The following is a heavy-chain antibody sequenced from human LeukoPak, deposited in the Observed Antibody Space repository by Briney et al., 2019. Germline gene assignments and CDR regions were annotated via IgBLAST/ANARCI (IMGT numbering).Heavy chain of an antibody. J-gene: IGHJ4*02. Sequence: SETLSLTCTVSGVSISSYYLSWIRQPPGKGLEWIGYIYYSGSTNYNPSLKSRVTISVDTSKNQFSLKLSSVTAADTAVYYCARAGLAVAGDFDYWGQGTLVTVSS. CDR1: GVSISSYY. V-gene: IGHV4-59*01. CDR2: IYYSGST. D-gene: IGHD6-19*01. CDR3: ARAGLAVAGDFDY.